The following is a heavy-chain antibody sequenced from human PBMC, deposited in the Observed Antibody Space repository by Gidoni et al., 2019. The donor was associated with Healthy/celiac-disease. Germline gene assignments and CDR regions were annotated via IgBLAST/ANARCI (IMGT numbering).Heavy chain of an antibody. Sequence: QVQLQQWGAGLLKPSETLSLTCAVYGGSFSGYYWSWIRQPPGKGLEWIGEINHSGSTNYNPSLKSRVTISVDTSKNQFSLKLSSVTAADTAVYYCARGRNYYCSSTSCYSKWFDPWGQGTLVTVSS. CDR2: INHSGST. CDR1: GGSFSGYY. J-gene: IGHJ5*02. V-gene: IGHV4-34*01. D-gene: IGHD2-2*02. CDR3: ARGRNYYCSSTSCYSKWFDP.